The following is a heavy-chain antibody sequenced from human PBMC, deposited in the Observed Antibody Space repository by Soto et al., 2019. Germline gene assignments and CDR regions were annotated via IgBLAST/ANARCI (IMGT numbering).Heavy chain of an antibody. Sequence: QVTLKESGPTLVKPTQTLTLTCTVSGLSLRTTGVGVGWVRQPPGKALEWLALLYWDDDKRYSPSLRSRLTIAKAISETQVVLTMTNMDTVDTATYYCVQSRCGGDCLEIYSSHAYNGLDVWGQGTTVTVSS. J-gene: IGHJ6*02. D-gene: IGHD2-21*02. V-gene: IGHV2-5*02. CDR2: LYWDDDK. CDR3: VQSRCGGDCLEIYSSHAYNGLDV. CDR1: GLSLRTTGVG.